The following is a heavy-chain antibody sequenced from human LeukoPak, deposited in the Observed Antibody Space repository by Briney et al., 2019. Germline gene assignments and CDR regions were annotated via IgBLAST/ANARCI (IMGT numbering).Heavy chain of an antibody. CDR3: ARLTGDDVGGNWFGP. CDR1: GGSISSYY. Sequence: SETLSLTCTVSGGSISSYYWSWIRQPPGKGLEWIGYIYTSGSTNYNPSLKSRVTISVDTSKNQFSLKLSSVTAADTAVYYCARLTGDDVGGNWFGPWGQGTLVTVSS. J-gene: IGHJ5*02. D-gene: IGHD3-16*01. V-gene: IGHV4-4*09. CDR2: IYTSGST.